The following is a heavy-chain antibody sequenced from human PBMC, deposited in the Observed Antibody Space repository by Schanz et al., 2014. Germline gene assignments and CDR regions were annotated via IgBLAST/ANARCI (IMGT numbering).Heavy chain of an antibody. J-gene: IGHJ4*02. CDR2: ISAYNGNT. Sequence: QVQLVQSGAEVKKPGASVKVSCKASGYTFTSYGINWVRQAPGQGLEWMGWISAYNGNTNYAQKLQGRVTMTTDTSTSTAYMELRSLRSEDTAVYYCARDPIPGVTEYYFDYWGQGTLVTVSS. CDR1: GYTFTSYG. CDR3: ARDPIPGVTEYYFDY. V-gene: IGHV1-18*01. D-gene: IGHD2-21*02.